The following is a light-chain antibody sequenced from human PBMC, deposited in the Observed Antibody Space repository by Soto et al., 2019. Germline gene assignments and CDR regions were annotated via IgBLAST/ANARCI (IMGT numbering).Light chain of an antibody. J-gene: IGKJ5*01. Sequence: MTQSPATLSVSPADRATLSCRASQSINSNLAWYQQQPGQAPRLLIYAASTRATAVPDRFSGSGSGTDFTLTITGLQADYFAMYVCQPYTDWPISVGQGTRMDIK. CDR1: QSINSN. CDR3: QPYTDWPIS. V-gene: IGKV3-15*01. CDR2: AAS.